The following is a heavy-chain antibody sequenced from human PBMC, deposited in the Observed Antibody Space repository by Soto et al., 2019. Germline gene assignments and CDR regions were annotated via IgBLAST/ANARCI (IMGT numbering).Heavy chain of an antibody. CDR3: ARTLHSDILTGYQYQFDY. CDR1: GYTFSSYG. Sequence: GASVKVSCKGSGYTFSSYGISWVRQAPGQGLDWMGWISAYNGNTNYAQKLQGRVTMTTDTSTSTAYMELRSLRSDDTAVYYCARTLHSDILTGYQYQFDYWGQGTLVTVSS. CDR2: ISAYNGNT. D-gene: IGHD3-9*01. J-gene: IGHJ4*02. V-gene: IGHV1-18*01.